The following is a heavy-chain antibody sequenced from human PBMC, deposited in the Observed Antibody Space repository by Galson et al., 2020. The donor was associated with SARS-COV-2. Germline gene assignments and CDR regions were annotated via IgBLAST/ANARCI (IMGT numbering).Heavy chain of an antibody. CDR3: AKDIRDFLAAPAS. CDR1: GFTFDDYA. V-gene: IGHV3-9*01. J-gene: IGHJ4*02. D-gene: IGHD6-6*01. CDR2: ISWNSGSI. Sequence: GGSLRLSCAASGFTFDDYAMHWVRQAPGKGLEWVSGISWNSGSIGYADSVKGRFTISRDNAKNSLYLQMNSLRAEDTALYYCAKDIRDFLAAPASWGQGTLVTVSS.